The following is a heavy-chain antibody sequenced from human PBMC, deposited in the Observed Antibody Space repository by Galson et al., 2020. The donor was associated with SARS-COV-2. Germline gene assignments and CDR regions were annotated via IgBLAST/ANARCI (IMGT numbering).Heavy chain of an antibody. CDR2: IYPGDSET. J-gene: IGHJ6*02. Sequence: GESLKISCKGSGYSFNRYWIVWVRQMPGKGLEWMGIIYPGDSETIYSPSFQGQVTISADKSINTACLQWSSLKASDTAMYYCAKTMTTVNWYEYGMHVWGQGTTVTVSS. CDR3: AKTMTTVNWYEYGMHV. V-gene: IGHV5-51*01. D-gene: IGHD4-4*01. CDR1: GYSFNRYW.